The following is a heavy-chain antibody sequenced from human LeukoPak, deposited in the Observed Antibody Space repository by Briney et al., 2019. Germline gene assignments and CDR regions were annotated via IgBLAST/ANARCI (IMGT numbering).Heavy chain of an antibody. D-gene: IGHD3-22*01. CDR2: ISSSRTYT. CDR1: GFTFSNYA. CDR3: ARLTCDSSGYFDY. V-gene: IGHV3-11*03. J-gene: IGHJ4*02. Sequence: GGSLGLSCAASGFTFSNYAMSWVRQAPGKGLEWVSYISSSRTYTNYADSVKGRFTISRDNAKNSLYLQMNSLRAEDTAVYYCARLTCDSSGYFDYWGQGTLVTVSS.